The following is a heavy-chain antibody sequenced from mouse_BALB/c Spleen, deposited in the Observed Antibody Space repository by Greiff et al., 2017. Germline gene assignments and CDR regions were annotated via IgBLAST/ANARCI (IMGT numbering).Heavy chain of an antibody. CDR2: IYPGNSDT. Sequence: VQLQQSGTVLARPGASVKMSCKASGYTFTSYWMHWVKQRPGQGLEWIGAIYPGNSDTSYNQKFKGKAKLTAVTSTSTAYMELSSLTNEDSAVYYCTREEGTYGNYYWGQGTTLTVSS. CDR1: GYTFTSYW. V-gene: IGHV1-5*01. D-gene: IGHD2-1*01. J-gene: IGHJ2*01. CDR3: TREEGTYGNYY.